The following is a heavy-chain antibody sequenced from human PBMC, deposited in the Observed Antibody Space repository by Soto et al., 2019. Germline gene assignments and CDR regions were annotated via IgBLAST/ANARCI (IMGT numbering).Heavy chain of an antibody. Sequence: QVQVVESGGGVVQPGRSQRLSCAASGFIFSSYGMHWVRQAPGKGLEWVAVISYDGSNKYYADSVMGRFTVSRDNSKNTLYLQMNSLRAEDTAVYYCAKDGPIVGITDFDYWGQGTQVTVSS. D-gene: IGHD1-26*01. CDR3: AKDGPIVGITDFDY. J-gene: IGHJ4*02. CDR2: ISYDGSNK. CDR1: GFIFSSYG. V-gene: IGHV3-30*18.